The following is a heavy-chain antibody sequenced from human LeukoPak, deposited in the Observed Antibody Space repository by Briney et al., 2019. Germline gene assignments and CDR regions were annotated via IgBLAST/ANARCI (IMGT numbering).Heavy chain of an antibody. D-gene: IGHD2-2*01. CDR1: GGSISSHY. J-gene: IGHJ5*02. CDR2: ICYRGDT. V-gene: IGHV4-59*11. CDR3: ARDCSSTSCYAGWGWFDP. Sequence: ASETLSLTCTVSGGSISSHYWSWIRQPPGKGLEWIGYICYRGDTNYNPSLKSRVTISADTSKNQFSLKLRSVSAADTAVYFCARDCSSTSCYAGWGWFDPWGQGTLVTVSS.